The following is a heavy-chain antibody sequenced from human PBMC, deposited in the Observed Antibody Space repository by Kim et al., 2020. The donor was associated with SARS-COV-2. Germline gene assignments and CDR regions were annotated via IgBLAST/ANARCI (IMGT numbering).Heavy chain of an antibody. J-gene: IGHJ4*02. V-gene: IGHV4-34*04. D-gene: IGHD6-19*01. Sequence: SLKSRATISGATSKTQFSLKLSSVTAADTAVYYCARAGYSSGWYSRYFDYWGQGTLVTVSS. CDR3: ARAGYSSGWYSRYFDY.